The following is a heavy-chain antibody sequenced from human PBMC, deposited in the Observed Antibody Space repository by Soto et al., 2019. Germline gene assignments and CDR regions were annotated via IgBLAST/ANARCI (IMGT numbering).Heavy chain of an antibody. D-gene: IGHD1-26*01. CDR1: GFSFSSYG. Sequence: GGSLRLSCAASGFSFSSYGMSWVRQAPGKGLEWVSSISSSSSYIYYADSVKGRFTISRDNAKNSLYLQMNSLRAEDTAVYYCARDLGPRGYYYGMDVWGQGTTVTVSS. CDR3: ARDLGPRGYYYGMDV. V-gene: IGHV3-21*01. CDR2: ISSSSSYI. J-gene: IGHJ6*02.